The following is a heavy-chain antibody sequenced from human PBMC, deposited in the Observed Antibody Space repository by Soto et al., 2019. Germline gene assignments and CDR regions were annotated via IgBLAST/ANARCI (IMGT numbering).Heavy chain of an antibody. Sequence: QVQLVQSGAEVKKPGSSVKVSCKASGGTFSSYTISWVRQAPGQGLEWMGRIIPILGIANYAQKFQGRVTITXXKXPXXAYMERSSLRSEDTAVYYCARDRTYGGNSDNWFAPWGQGTLVTVSS. D-gene: IGHD4-17*01. CDR1: GGTFSSYT. V-gene: IGHV1-69*08. J-gene: IGHJ5*02. CDR2: IIPILGIA. CDR3: ARDRTYGGNSDNWFAP.